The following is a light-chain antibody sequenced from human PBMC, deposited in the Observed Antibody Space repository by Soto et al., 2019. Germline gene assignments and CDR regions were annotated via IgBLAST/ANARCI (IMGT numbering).Light chain of an antibody. CDR2: GAS. V-gene: IGKV3-11*01. J-gene: IGKJ5*01. Sequence: DNVLTQSPGTLSLSPGERATLSCRASQSVDSYLVWYQQKPGQAPRLLIFGASNRATGIPARFSGSGSGTDFTLTINSLEPDDFAVYYCQQRDSWPITFGQGTRLEIK. CDR3: QQRDSWPIT. CDR1: QSVDSY.